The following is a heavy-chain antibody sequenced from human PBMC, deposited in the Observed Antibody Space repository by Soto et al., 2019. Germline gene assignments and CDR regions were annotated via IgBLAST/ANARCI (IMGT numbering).Heavy chain of an antibody. CDR1: GFSFSSYA. J-gene: IGHJ3*02. D-gene: IGHD1-26*01. Sequence: PGGSLRLSCVASGFSFSSYAMNWVRQAPGKGLEWVSTISGSFGSTYYADSVQGRFTVSRDNSKNTLYLQMNSLRVEDSAVYYCARSGAHDGFDIWGQGTMVTVSS. V-gene: IGHV3-23*01. CDR2: ISGSFGST. CDR3: ARSGAHDGFDI.